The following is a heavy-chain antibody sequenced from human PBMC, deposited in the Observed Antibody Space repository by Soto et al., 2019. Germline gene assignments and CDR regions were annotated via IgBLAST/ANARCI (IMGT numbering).Heavy chain of an antibody. D-gene: IGHD3-9*01. CDR2: ISAYNGNT. CDR1: GYTFTSYG. J-gene: IGHJ5*02. CDR3: ARSAYYDILTGYPGTNWFDP. V-gene: IGHV1-18*01. Sequence: ASVKVSCKASGYTFTSYGISWVRQAPGQGLEWMGWISAYNGNTNYAQKLQGRVTMTTDTSTSTAYMELRSLGSDDTAVYYCARSAYYDILTGYPGTNWFDPWGQGTLVTVSS.